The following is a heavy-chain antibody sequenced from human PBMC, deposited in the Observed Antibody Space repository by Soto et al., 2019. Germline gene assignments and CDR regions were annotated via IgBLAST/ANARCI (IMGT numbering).Heavy chain of an antibody. J-gene: IGHJ4*02. CDR2: ISGSGGST. V-gene: IGHV3-23*01. D-gene: IGHD3-22*01. CDR1: GFTFSSYD. CDR3: AKEKPEGGYYDRSGSFAY. Sequence: EVQLLESGGGLVQPGGSLRLSCAASGFTFSSYDMSWVRQAPGKGLEWVSAISGSGGSTYYADSGKGRFTISRDNSKNPRYLQMNSQRAEDTAVYYCAKEKPEGGYYDRSGSFAYWGQGTLVTGSS.